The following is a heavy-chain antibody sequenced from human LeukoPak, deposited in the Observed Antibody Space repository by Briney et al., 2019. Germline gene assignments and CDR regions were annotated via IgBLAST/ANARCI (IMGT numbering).Heavy chain of an antibody. CDR2: ISWNGGEE. Sequence: GGSLRLSCAASGFTFSDYGMHWLRQAPGKGLEGVAVISWNGGEEHYGNSVRGRFTISRDNSKNMVYLQMNSLRVEDTAVYYCAKEQGYTGWLTTGHWGQGALVTVSS. D-gene: IGHD6-19*01. V-gene: IGHV3-30*18. J-gene: IGHJ4*02. CDR1: GFTFSDYG. CDR3: AKEQGYTGWLTTGH.